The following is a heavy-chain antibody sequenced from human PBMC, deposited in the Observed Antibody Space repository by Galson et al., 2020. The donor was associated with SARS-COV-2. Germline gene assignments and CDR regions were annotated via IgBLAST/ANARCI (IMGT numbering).Heavy chain of an antibody. Sequence: SVKVSCKASGGTFSSYAISWVRQAPGQGLEWMGGIIPIFGTANYAQKFQGRVTITADESTSTAYMELSSLRSEDTAVYYCARVRMTYYYGSGSYWTPSDYYYYGMDVWGQGTTVTVSS. J-gene: IGHJ6*02. CDR2: IIPIFGTA. V-gene: IGHV1-69*13. CDR3: ARVRMTYYYGSGSYWTPSDYYYYGMDV. CDR1: GGTFSSYA. D-gene: IGHD3-10*01.